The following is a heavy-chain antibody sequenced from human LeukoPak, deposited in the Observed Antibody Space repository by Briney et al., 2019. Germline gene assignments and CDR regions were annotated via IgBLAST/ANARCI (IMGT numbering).Heavy chain of an antibody. CDR2: ISYDGSNK. D-gene: IGHD4-17*01. Sequence: GGSLRLSCAASGFTFSSYAMHWVRQAPGKGLEWVAVISYDGSNKYYADSVKGRFTISRDNSKNTLYLQMNSLRAEDTAVYCCARDPATVTTRRGLDYWGQGTLVTVSS. CDR1: GFTFSSYA. J-gene: IGHJ4*02. V-gene: IGHV3-30-3*01. CDR3: ARDPATVTTRRGLDY.